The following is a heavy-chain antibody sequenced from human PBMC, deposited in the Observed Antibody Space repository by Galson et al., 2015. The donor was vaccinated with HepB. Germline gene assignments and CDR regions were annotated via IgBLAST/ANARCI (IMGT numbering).Heavy chain of an antibody. Sequence: SVKVSCKASGYTFTSYDINWVRQATGQGLEWMGWMNPNSGNTGYAQKFQGRVTMTRNTSISTAYMELSSLRSEDTAVYYCARGGAVLLWFGELSSFDYWGQGTLVTVSS. D-gene: IGHD3-10*01. CDR1: GYTFTSYD. CDR3: ARGGAVLLWFGELSSFDY. V-gene: IGHV1-8*01. CDR2: MNPNSGNT. J-gene: IGHJ4*02.